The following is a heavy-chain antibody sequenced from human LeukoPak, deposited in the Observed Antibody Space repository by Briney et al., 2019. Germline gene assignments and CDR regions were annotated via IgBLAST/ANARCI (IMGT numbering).Heavy chain of an antibody. D-gene: IGHD6-19*01. CDR2: INTTSGGP. CDR3: ARAGGASDSSGWYVFDY. CDR1: GYTFTVQH. V-gene: IGHV1-2*04. J-gene: IGHJ4*02. Sequence: ASVNVSCKASGYTFTVQHMHWVRQAPGQGLEWMGWINTTSGGPNYAQNLQVWVTMSRDTSIRTAYMEMSRLRTDDTAVYYCARAGGASDSSGWYVFDYWGQGTLVTVSS.